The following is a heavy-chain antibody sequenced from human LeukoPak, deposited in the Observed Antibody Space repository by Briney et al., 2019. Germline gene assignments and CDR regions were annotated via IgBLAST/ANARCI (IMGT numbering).Heavy chain of an antibody. CDR2: IYYSGST. Sequence: PSETLSLTRTVSGGSLSRYYWCCIREPPGEGLEWSGYIYYSGSTNYNPSLKNRLTISVDTSKNQFSLKLSSVTAADTAVYYCARIRGPICYYYGMDVWGQGTTVTVSS. D-gene: IGHD2-21*01. CDR1: GGSLSRYY. CDR3: ARIRGPICYYYGMDV. J-gene: IGHJ6*02. V-gene: IGHV4-59*01.